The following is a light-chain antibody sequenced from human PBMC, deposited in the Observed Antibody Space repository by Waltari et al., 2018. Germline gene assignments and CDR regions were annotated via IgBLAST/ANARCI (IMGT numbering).Light chain of an antibody. Sequence: QSALTQPPSASGSPGQSVTLSCTATSSDVGGYNYVSWYQQHPGKAPKLMIYEVSKRPSGVPDRFSGSKSGNTASLTVSGLQVEDEADYYCSSYAGSNNKVFGGGTKLTVL. CDR1: SSDVGGYNY. J-gene: IGLJ3*02. CDR2: EVS. CDR3: SSYAGSNNKV. V-gene: IGLV2-8*01.